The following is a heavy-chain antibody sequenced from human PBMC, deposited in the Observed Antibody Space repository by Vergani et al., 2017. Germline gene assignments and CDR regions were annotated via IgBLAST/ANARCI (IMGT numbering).Heavy chain of an antibody. V-gene: IGHV5-51*03. J-gene: IGHJ6*03. Sequence: EVQLVQSGAEVKKPGESLKISCKGSGYSFTSYWIGWVRQMPGKGLEWMGIIYPGDSDTRYSPSFQGQVTISADKSISTAYLQWSSLKASDTAMYYCASGSSGIAAADYYYYYMDVWGKGTTVTVSS. CDR2: IYPGDSDT. D-gene: IGHD6-13*01. CDR1: GYSFTSYW. CDR3: ASGSSGIAAADYYYYYMDV.